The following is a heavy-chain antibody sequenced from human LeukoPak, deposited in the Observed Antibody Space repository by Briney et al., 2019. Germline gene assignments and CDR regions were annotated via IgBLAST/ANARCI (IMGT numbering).Heavy chain of an antibody. CDR2: IYYSGST. Sequence: NPSQTLSLTCTVSGGSISSGDYYWSWIRQPPGKGLEWIGYIYYSGSTNYNPSLKSRVTISVDTSKNQFSLKLSSVTAADTAVYYCARVMSHGVTPDYWGQGTLVTVSS. V-gene: IGHV4-61*08. CDR3: ARVMSHGVTPDY. CDR1: GGSISSGDYY. J-gene: IGHJ4*02. D-gene: IGHD3-10*01.